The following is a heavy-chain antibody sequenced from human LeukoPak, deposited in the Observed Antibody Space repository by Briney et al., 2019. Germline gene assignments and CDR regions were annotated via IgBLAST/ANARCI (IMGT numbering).Heavy chain of an antibody. V-gene: IGHV4-59*01. Sequence: SETLSLTCTVSDRSISSYYWSWIRQPPGKGLEWIGYINHSGTTNDNPSLKSRVTISVDTSKNQFSLKMSSVTAADTGVYYCAREAGSRYYFDYWGQGTLVTVSS. CDR1: DRSISSYY. CDR3: AREAGSRYYFDY. J-gene: IGHJ4*02. D-gene: IGHD3-10*01. CDR2: INHSGTT.